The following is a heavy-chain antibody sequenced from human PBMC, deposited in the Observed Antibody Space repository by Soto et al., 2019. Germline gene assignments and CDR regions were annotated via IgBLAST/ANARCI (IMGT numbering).Heavy chain of an antibody. V-gene: IGHV1-18*01. CDR1: GYTFTSYG. CDR2: ISAYNGNT. CDR3: ARDYPGYFWNLDPYCYYYYRMAV. D-gene: IGHD1-1*01. Sequence: ASVKVSCKASGYTFTSYGISWVRQAPGQGLEWMGWISAYNGNTNYAQKLQGRVTMTTDTSTSTAYMELRSLRSDDTAVYYCARDYPGYFWNLDPYCYYYYRMAVWGQGTTDTVSS. J-gene: IGHJ6*02.